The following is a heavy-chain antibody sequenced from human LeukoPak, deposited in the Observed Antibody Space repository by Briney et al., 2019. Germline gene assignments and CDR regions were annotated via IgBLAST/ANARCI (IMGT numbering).Heavy chain of an antibody. D-gene: IGHD1-26*01. Sequence: GGSLRLSCAASGFTFSSYAMHWVRQAPGKGLEWEAVISYDGSNKYYADSVKGRFTISRDNSKNTLYLQMNSLRAEDTAVYYCARDTGPGALVGATTFDYWGQGTLVTVSS. V-gene: IGHV3-30*01. J-gene: IGHJ4*02. CDR2: ISYDGSNK. CDR3: ARDTGPGALVGATTFDY. CDR1: GFTFSSYA.